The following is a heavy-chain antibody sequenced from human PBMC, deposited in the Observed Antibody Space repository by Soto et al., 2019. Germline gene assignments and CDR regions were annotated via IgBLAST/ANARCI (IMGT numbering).Heavy chain of an antibody. CDR3: AKDSLALDSSGWYVSGLDDY. Sequence: GGSLRLSCAASGFTFSSYGMHWVRQAPGKGLEWVAVISYDGSNKYYADSVKGRFTISRDNSKNTLYLQMNSLRAEDTAVYYCAKDSLALDSSGWYVSGLDDYWGQGTLVTVSS. CDR1: GFTFSSYG. V-gene: IGHV3-30*18. CDR2: ISYDGSNK. J-gene: IGHJ4*02. D-gene: IGHD6-19*01.